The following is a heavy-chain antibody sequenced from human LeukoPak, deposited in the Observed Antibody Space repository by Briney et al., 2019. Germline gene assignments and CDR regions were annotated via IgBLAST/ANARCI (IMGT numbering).Heavy chain of an antibody. Sequence: GGSLRLSCEASGFMLSVYYMSWFRLAPGKGLEWIGYISSTGSYTTYADSVRGRFTISRDNAKNSLFLQMNALRDEDTAVYYCARAPYSISWQVSFNNWGQGTLVTVSS. CDR3: ARAPYSISWQVSFNN. CDR1: GFMLSVYY. V-gene: IGHV3-11*06. J-gene: IGHJ4*02. CDR2: ISSTGSYT. D-gene: IGHD6-13*01.